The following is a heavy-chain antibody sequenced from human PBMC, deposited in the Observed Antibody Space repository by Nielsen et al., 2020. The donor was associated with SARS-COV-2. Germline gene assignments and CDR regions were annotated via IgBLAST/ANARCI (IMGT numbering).Heavy chain of an antibody. J-gene: IGHJ6*02. CDR2: INAGNGNT. CDR1: GYTFTSYA. D-gene: IGHD6-13*01. Sequence: ASVKVSCKASGYTFTSYAMHWVRQAPGQRLEWMGWINAGNGNTKYSQKFQGRVTITRDTSTSTAYMELSSLRSEDTAVYYCAGYIVAAGRFPARYYYYGMDVWGQGTTVTVSS. V-gene: IGHV1-3*01. CDR3: AGYIVAAGRFPARYYYYGMDV.